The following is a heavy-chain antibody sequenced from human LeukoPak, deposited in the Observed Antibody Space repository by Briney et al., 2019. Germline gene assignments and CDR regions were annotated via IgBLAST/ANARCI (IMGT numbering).Heavy chain of an antibody. CDR1: GFTFSSYW. D-gene: IGHD5-24*01. CDR2: INSDGSST. J-gene: IGHJ3*02. V-gene: IGHV3-74*01. CDR3: ARGQDDYNPSEDDAFDI. Sequence: PGGSLRLSCAASGFTFSSYWMHWVRQAPGKGLVWVSRINSDGSSTSYADSVKGRFTISRDNAKNTLYLQMNSLRAEDTAVYYCARGQDDYNPSEDDAFDIWGQGTMVTVSS.